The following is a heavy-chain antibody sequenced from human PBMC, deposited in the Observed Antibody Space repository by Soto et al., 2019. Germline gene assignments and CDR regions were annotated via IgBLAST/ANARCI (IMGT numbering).Heavy chain of an antibody. D-gene: IGHD3-10*01. J-gene: IGHJ5*02. Sequence: PGASQKISCKAFGYNLTQYRLNWLRQTPGKGLQWMGRIDPSDSYSDYGPSFQGDVIISCERSLNTEFLHWTSLHESASGFYVCPKGVFDPWGQGTLVTVSS. CDR2: IDPSDSYS. CDR3: PKGVFDP. CDR1: GYNLTQYR. V-gene: IGHV5-10-1*01.